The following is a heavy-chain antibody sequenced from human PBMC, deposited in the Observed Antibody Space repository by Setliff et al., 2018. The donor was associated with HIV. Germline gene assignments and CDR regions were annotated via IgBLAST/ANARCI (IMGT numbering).Heavy chain of an antibody. CDR1: GGSISSGGFY. J-gene: IGHJ4*02. Sequence: PSETLSLTCTVSGGSISSGGFYWSWIRQHPGKGLEWIGYIYHSGSAYYNPSLKSRVTISVDTSKNQFSLKLSSVTAADTAIYYCARTRGYTYGYIDYWGQGTLVTVSS. CDR3: ARTRGYTYGYIDY. V-gene: IGHV4-31*03. D-gene: IGHD5-18*01. CDR2: IYHSGSA.